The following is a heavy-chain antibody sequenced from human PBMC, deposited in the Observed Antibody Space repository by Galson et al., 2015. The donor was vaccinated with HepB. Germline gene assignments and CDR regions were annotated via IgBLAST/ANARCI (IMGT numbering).Heavy chain of an antibody. V-gene: IGHV3-30*04. CDR3: AREGEYFFDY. CDR2: ISYDGTNK. CDR1: GFTFSGSA. Sequence: SLRLSCAASGFTFSGSAMHWVRQAPGKGLEWVAYISYDGTNKHYADSVKGRFTISRDKSKNTLYLHMNSQREEDTAVYSCAREGEYFFDYWGQGTLVTVSS. J-gene: IGHJ4*02.